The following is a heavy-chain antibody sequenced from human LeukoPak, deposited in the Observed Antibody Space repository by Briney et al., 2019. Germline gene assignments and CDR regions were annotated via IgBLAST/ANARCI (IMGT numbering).Heavy chain of an antibody. CDR3: ARKVAVAMDLDY. D-gene: IGHD5-18*01. Sequence: GGSLRLSCAASGFTFKSYGMTWVRQVPGKGLEWVSSITGAGSSTRYADSVSGRFTISRDNSKNTLSLQMTGLRAEDTAVYYCARKVAVAMDLDYWGQGTLVTVSS. J-gene: IGHJ4*02. CDR1: GFTFKSYG. CDR2: ITGAGSST. V-gene: IGHV3-23*01.